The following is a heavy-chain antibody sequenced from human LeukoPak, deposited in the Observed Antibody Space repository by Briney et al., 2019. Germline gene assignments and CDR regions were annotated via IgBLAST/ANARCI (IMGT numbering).Heavy chain of an antibody. J-gene: IGHJ4*02. CDR2: IYYSAST. D-gene: IGHD3-22*01. Sequence: SETLSLTCTVSGGSISGSSYYWGWVRQPPGKGLEWIGSIYYSASTYYNPSLKSRVTISVDTSKNQFSLKLSSVTAADTAVYYCARVDDRGHYYDSSGPRKLFDYWGQGTLVTVSS. CDR3: ARVDDRGHYYDSSGPRKLFDY. V-gene: IGHV4-39*07. CDR1: GGSISGSSYY.